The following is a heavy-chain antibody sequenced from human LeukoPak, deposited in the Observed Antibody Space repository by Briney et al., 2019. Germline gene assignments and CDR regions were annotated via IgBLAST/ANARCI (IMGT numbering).Heavy chain of an antibody. D-gene: IGHD1-20*01. J-gene: IGHJ3*02. V-gene: IGHV4-34*01. Sequence: KPSETLSLTCAVYGESLSNYYWNWIRQTPGKGPEWIGDINASGSSNYNPSLKSRVTVSVDTSKNQFSLKLTSVTAADTALYYCARGITATTLAAFDIWGHG. CDR2: INASGSS. CDR3: ARGITATTLAAFDI. CDR1: GESLSNYY.